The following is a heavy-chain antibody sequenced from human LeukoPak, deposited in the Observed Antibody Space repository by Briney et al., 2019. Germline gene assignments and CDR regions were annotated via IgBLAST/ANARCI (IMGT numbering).Heavy chain of an antibody. D-gene: IGHD3-9*01. Sequence: GGSLRLSCAASGFTFSSYAMHWVRQAPGKGLEWVAVISYDGSNKYYADSVKGRFTISRDNAKNSLYLQMNSLRAEDTAVYYCAREKSVLRYFDWLFDYWGQGTLVTVSS. V-gene: IGHV3-30*04. J-gene: IGHJ4*02. CDR3: AREKSVLRYFDWLFDY. CDR1: GFTFSSYA. CDR2: ISYDGSNK.